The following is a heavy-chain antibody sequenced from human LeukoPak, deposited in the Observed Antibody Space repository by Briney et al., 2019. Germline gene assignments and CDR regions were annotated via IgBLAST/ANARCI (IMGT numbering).Heavy chain of an antibody. CDR1: GFTFSSYA. V-gene: IGHV3-30-3*02. J-gene: IGHJ4*02. D-gene: IGHD1-1*01. CDR3: AKKRVLGTVGYFDX. Sequence: GRSLRLSCAASGFTFSSYAMHWVRQAPGKGLEWVAVISYDGSNKYYADSVKGRFTISRDNSKNTLYLQMNSLRAEDTAVYFCAKKRVLGTVGYFDXXXXGTLVTVSS. CDR2: ISYDGSNK.